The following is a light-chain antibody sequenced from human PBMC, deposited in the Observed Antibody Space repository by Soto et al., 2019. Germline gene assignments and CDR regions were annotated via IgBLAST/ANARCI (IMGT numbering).Light chain of an antibody. CDR1: QDISTW. J-gene: IGKJ1*01. V-gene: IGKV1-12*01. CDR3: QQANSFPPT. Sequence: DIQMTQSPSSVSASVGDRVTITCRARQDISTWLAWYQQKPGEAPKLLISAASSLQTRGPSRFSGSGSATDFTLTISSLQPEDCATYFCQQANSFPPTFGQGTKVEV. CDR2: AAS.